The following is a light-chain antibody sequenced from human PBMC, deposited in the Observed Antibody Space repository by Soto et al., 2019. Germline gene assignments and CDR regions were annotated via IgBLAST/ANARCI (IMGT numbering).Light chain of an antibody. CDR2: DVS. V-gene: IGLV2-14*01. Sequence: QSVLTQPASVSGSPGQSITISCTGTSSDVGGYNYVSWYQQHPGKAPKLMIYDVSNRPSGVSNRFSGSKSGNTASLTISGLLAEDEADYYCSSYTSSSTRNVVFGGGTKLTVL. CDR1: SSDVGGYNY. CDR3: SSYTSSSTRNVV. J-gene: IGLJ2*01.